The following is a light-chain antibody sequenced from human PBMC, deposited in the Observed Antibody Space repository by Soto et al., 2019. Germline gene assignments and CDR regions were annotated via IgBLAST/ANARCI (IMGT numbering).Light chain of an antibody. V-gene: IGKV3-20*01. CDR3: QQYGSLIT. Sequence: EIVLTQSPATLSLSPGERATVSCRASQSVSSYLAWYQQKSGQAPRLLIYGSFSRATGIPDRFSGSGSGTDFTLTISRLEPEDFAVYYCQQYGSLITFGQGTRLEIK. CDR1: QSVSSY. J-gene: IGKJ5*01. CDR2: GSF.